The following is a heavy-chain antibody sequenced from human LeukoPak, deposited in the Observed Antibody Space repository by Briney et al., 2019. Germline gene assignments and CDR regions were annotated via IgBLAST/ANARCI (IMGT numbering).Heavy chain of an antibody. CDR1: GGSFSGYY. Sequence: SETLSLTCAVYGGSFSGYYWSWIRQPPGKGLEWIGEINHSGSTNYNPSLKSRVAISVDTSKNQFSLKLSSVTAADTAVYYCATASGYLPFDYWGQGTLVTVSS. CDR3: ATASGYLPFDY. V-gene: IGHV4-34*01. D-gene: IGHD3-3*01. J-gene: IGHJ4*02. CDR2: INHSGST.